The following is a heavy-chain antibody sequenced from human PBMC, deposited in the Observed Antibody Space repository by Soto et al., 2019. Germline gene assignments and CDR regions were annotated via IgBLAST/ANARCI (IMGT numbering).Heavy chain of an antibody. CDR1: GFTFSDYY. V-gene: IGHV3-11*05. D-gene: IGHD3-22*01. Sequence: QVQLVESGGGLVKPGGSLRLSCAASGFTFSDYYMSWIRQAPGKGLEWVSYISSSSSYTNYADSVKGRFTISRDNAKNSLYRQINSRRAEDTGLYYCARDFYYYDSSGYHSPVYFDYWGQGALVPVSS. J-gene: IGHJ4*02. CDR3: ARDFYYYDSSGYHSPVYFDY. CDR2: ISSSSSYT.